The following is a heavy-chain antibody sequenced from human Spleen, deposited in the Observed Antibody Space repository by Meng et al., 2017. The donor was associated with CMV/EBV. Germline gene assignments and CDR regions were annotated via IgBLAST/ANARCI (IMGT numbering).Heavy chain of an antibody. J-gene: IGHJ4*02. CDR2: MRFDGATR. CDR3: AKSPRYCYGGDCYGTDLLLDY. Sequence: GGSLRLSCEASGFIFSKYGMNWARQAPGKGLEWVAFMRFDGATRYYADSVKGRFTISRDNSKNTLYLQMNSLKVDDTGVYYCAKSPRYCYGGDCYGTDLLLDYWGQGTLVTVSS. CDR1: GFIFSKYG. V-gene: IGHV3-30*02. D-gene: IGHD2-15*01.